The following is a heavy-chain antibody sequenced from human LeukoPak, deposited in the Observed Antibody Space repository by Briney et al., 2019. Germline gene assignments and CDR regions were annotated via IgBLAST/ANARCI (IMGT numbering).Heavy chain of an antibody. V-gene: IGHV4-61*02. CDR1: GGSISSGSYY. D-gene: IGHD3-10*01. Sequence: SETLSLTCTVSGGSISSGSYYWSWIRQPAGKGLEWIGRIYTSGSTNYNPSPKSRVTISVDTSKNQFSLKLSSVTAADTAVYYCARVVYYGSTPFDIWGQGTMVTVSS. CDR2: IYTSGST. CDR3: ARVVYYGSTPFDI. J-gene: IGHJ3*02.